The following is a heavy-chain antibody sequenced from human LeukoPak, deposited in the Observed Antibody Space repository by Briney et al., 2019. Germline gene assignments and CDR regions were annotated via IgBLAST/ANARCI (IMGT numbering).Heavy chain of an antibody. CDR2: ISTSSNTI. CDR1: GFTFSSYS. V-gene: IGHV3-48*02. Sequence: PGRSLRLSCAVSGFTFSSYSMNWVRQAPGKGLEWVSYISTSSNTIFYADSVKGRFTISRDNAKNSLYLQMNSLRDEDTAVYYCARGNTYYFDYWGQGTLVTVSS. CDR3: ARGNTYYFDY. J-gene: IGHJ4*02. D-gene: IGHD2/OR15-2a*01.